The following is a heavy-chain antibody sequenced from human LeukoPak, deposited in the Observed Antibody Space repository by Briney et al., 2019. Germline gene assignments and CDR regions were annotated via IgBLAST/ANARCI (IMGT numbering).Heavy chain of an antibody. J-gene: IGHJ6*03. CDR1: GESFSGYY. D-gene: IGHD6-6*01. CDR2: INHSGST. CDR3: ARGRVSSSPHYLDV. Sequence: PSETLSLTCAVYGESFSGYYWSWIRQPPGKGLEWIGEINHSGSTNYNPSLKSRVIISVDTSRNQFSLKLSSVTAADTSVYYCARGRVSSSPHYLDVWGKGTTVTASS. V-gene: IGHV4-34*01.